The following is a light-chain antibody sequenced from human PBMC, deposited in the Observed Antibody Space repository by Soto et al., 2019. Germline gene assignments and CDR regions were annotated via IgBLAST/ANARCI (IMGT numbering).Light chain of an antibody. J-gene: IGKJ5*01. CDR1: QSIIYY. CDR2: AAS. CDR3: QKSFSTPIT. Sequence: DIQLTQSPAYLSASVGDRVTVTFLACQSIIYYLNWYQQKPGKAPKLLIYAASGLHAGVPSRFSGSGSGTDFTLTISSLQPEDFATYYCQKSFSTPITFGQGTRLEIK. V-gene: IGKV1-39*01.